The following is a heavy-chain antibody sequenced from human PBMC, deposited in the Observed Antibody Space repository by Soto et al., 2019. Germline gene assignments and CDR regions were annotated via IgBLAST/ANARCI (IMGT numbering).Heavy chain of an antibody. J-gene: IGHJ5*02. CDR2: ISAYNGNT. CDR1: GYTFTSYG. D-gene: IGHD6-19*01. CDR3: ARDHEMVAVAGTGGWFAP. Sequence: QVQLVQSGAEVKKPGASVKVSCKASGYTFTSYGISWVRQAPGQGLEWMGWISAYNGNTNYAQKLQGRVTMTTDTPTSTAYMELRSLRSDDTAVYYCARDHEMVAVAGTGGWFAPWGQGTLVTVSS. V-gene: IGHV1-18*01.